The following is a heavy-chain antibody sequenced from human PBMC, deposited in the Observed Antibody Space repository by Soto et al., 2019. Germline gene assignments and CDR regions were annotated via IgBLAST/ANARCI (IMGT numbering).Heavy chain of an antibody. CDR2: ISAYNGNT. D-gene: IGHD2-15*01. CDR1: GYTFTSYG. V-gene: IGHV1-18*04. CDR3: ARDLAIGYCSGGSCYMFDP. Sequence: ASVKVSCKASGYTFTSYGISWVRQAPGQGLDWMGWISAYNGNTNYAQKLQGRVTMTTDTSTSTAYMELRSLRSDDTAVYYCARDLAIGYCSGGSCYMFDPWGQGTLVTVSS. J-gene: IGHJ5*02.